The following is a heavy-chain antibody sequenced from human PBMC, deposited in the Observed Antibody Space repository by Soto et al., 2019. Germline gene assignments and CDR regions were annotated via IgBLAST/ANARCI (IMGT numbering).Heavy chain of an antibody. J-gene: IGHJ4*02. D-gene: IGHD6-6*01. V-gene: IGHV5-51*01. Sequence: GESLKISCKGSGYSFTSYWIGWVRKMPGKGLEWMGIIYPGDSDTRYSPSFQGKVTISADKSISTAYLQWSSLKASDSAMYCCARCESIAARQLFDYWGQGTLVTVSS. CDR2: IYPGDSDT. CDR3: ARCESIAARQLFDY. CDR1: GYSFTSYW.